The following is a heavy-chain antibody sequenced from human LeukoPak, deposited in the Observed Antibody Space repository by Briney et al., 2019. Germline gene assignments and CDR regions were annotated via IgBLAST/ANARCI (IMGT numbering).Heavy chain of an antibody. CDR1: GFTFSSYA. CDR3: ARWTTTFLDY. D-gene: IGHD1-1*01. V-gene: IGHV3-30-3*01. CDR2: ISYDGSNK. Sequence: GGSLRLSCAASGFTFSSYATHWVRQAPGKGLEWVAVISYDGSNKYYADSVKGRFTISRDNSKNTLYLQMNSLRAEDTAVYYCARWTTTFLDYWGQGTLVTVSS. J-gene: IGHJ4*02.